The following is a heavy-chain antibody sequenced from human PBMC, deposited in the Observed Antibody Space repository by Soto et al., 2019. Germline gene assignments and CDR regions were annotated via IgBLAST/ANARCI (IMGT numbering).Heavy chain of an antibody. D-gene: IGHD6-13*01. V-gene: IGHV3-9*01. CDR3: GKGLSIAAIDY. CDR2: ITWNSDRV. Sequence: EVQLVESGGGLAQPGRSLRLSCTASGFTFDDYALHWVRQAPGKGLEWVSGITWNSDRVDYADSVKGRFTISRDNARNSLYLQMNSLRAEDTALYFCGKGLSIAAIDYWGQGTLVTVSS. J-gene: IGHJ4*02. CDR1: GFTFDDYA.